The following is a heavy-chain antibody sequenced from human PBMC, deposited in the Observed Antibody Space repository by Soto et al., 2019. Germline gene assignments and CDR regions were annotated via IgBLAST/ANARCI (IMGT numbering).Heavy chain of an antibody. D-gene: IGHD3-3*01. J-gene: IGHJ4*02. CDR2: INPSGGST. V-gene: IGHV1-46*01. Sequence: QVQLVQSGAEVKKPGASVKVSCKASGYTFTSYYMHWVRQAPGQGLEWMGIINPSGGSTSYAQKFQGRVTMTRDTSTSTVYMELSSLRSEDTAVYYCARGQLGYDFWSGYQDYWGQGTLVTVSS. CDR1: GYTFTSYY. CDR3: ARGQLGYDFWSGYQDY.